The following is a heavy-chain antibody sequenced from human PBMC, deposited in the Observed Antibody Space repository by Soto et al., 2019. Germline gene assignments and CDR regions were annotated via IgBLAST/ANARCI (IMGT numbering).Heavy chain of an antibody. CDR3: ARDPLTYYYDSSGWASGAFDI. D-gene: IGHD3-22*01. CDR2: IIPIFGTA. V-gene: IGHV1-69*13. CDR1: GGTFSSYA. Sequence: SVKVSCKASGGTFSSYAISWVRQAPGQGLEWMGGIIPIFGTANYAQKFQGRVTITADESTSTAYMELSSLRSEDTAVYYCARDPLTYYYDSSGWASGAFDIWGQGTMVTVSS. J-gene: IGHJ3*02.